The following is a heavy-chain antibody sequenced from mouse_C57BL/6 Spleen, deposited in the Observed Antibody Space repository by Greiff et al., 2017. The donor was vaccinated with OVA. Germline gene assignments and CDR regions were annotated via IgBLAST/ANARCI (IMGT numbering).Heavy chain of an antibody. D-gene: IGHD1-1*01. Sequence: EVKLMESGGGLVKPGGSLKLSCAASGFTFSDYGMHWVRQAPEKGLEWVAYISSGSSTIYYADTVKGRFTISRDNAKNTLFLQMTSRRSEDTAMYYCARGDYYGSIPAWFAYWGQGTLVTVSA. J-gene: IGHJ3*01. CDR1: GFTFSDYG. CDR3: ARGDYYGSIPAWFAY. V-gene: IGHV5-17*01. CDR2: ISSGSSTI.